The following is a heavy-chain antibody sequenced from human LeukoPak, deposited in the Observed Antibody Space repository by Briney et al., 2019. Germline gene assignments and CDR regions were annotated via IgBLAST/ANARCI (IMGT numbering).Heavy chain of an antibody. V-gene: IGHV3-73*01. CDR2: IRSKADSYTT. D-gene: IGHD6-13*01. J-gene: IGHJ4*02. Sequence: PGGSLKLSCAASGFTFSGSAMHWVRQGSGKGLEWLGRIRSKADSYTTAYAASVKGRFIVSRDDSKNTAYLQMNSLKTEDTAVYYCRAAADLNDYWGQGTLVTVSS. CDR1: GFTFSGSA. CDR3: RAAADLNDY.